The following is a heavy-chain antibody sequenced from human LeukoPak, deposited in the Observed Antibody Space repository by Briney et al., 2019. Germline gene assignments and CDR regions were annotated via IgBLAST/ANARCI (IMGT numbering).Heavy chain of an antibody. J-gene: IGHJ5*02. CDR1: GFTFSDYY. D-gene: IGHD3-9*01. V-gene: IGHV3-11*01. CDR2: ISSSGSTI. Sequence: GGSLRLSCAASGFTFSDYYMSWIRQAPGKGLEWVSYISSSGSTIYYADSVKGRFTISRDNAKNSLYLQMNSLRAEDTAVYYCARDSKKYYDILTGYYDPGVEGQSVSHKYSWFDPWGQGTLVTVSS. CDR3: ARDSKKYYDILTGYYDPGVEGQSVSHKYSWFDP.